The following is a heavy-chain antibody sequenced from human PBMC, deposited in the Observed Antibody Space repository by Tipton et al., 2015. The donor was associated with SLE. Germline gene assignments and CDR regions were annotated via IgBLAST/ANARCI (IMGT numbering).Heavy chain of an antibody. Sequence: GSLRLSCAATGLKFDDYGMSWVRQVPGKGLEWVAGINGNGDKTGYAGSVKGRFTISRDNSKNSVYLDLNSLRAEDTAFFYCALQKEAFDVWGQGTMVTVSS. CDR2: INGNGDKT. CDR1: GLKFDDYG. CDR3: ALQKEAFDV. V-gene: IGHV3-20*04. J-gene: IGHJ3*01.